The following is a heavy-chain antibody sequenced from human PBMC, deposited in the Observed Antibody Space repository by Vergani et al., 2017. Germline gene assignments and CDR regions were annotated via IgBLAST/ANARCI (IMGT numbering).Heavy chain of an antibody. Sequence: QVQLQESGPGLVKPSQTLSLTCTVSGGSISSGGYYWSWIRQHPGKGLEWIGYIYYSGSTYYNPSLKSRVTISVDTSTNQFSLKLSSVTAADTAVYYCARETYYYGSGSYRQRVDYWGQGTLVTVSS. CDR1: GGSISSGGYY. D-gene: IGHD3-10*01. CDR3: ARETYYYGSGSYRQRVDY. J-gene: IGHJ4*02. V-gene: IGHV4-31*03. CDR2: IYYSGST.